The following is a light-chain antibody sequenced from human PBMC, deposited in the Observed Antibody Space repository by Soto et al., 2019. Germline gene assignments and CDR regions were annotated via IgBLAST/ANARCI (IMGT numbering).Light chain of an antibody. J-gene: IGLJ3*02. V-gene: IGLV2-11*01. Sequence: QSALTQPRSVSGSPGQSVTISCTGTSSDIGGYNYVSWYQKHPGKAPKLMIYDVSKRPSGVSDRFSGSKSGNMASLTISGLQAEDEADYYCCSYAGTYTWVFGGGTKLTVL. CDR3: CSYAGTYTWV. CDR2: DVS. CDR1: SSDIGGYNY.